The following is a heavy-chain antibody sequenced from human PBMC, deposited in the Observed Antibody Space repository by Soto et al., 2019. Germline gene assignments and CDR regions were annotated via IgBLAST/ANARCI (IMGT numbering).Heavy chain of an antibody. J-gene: IGHJ4*02. CDR2: IYNSGST. V-gene: IGHV4-31*03. CDR3: ARGGQYYDNSGFSYYFHY. CDR1: GGSISSGGDY. D-gene: IGHD3-22*01. Sequence: QVQLQESGPGLVKPSQTLSLTCTVSGGSISSGGDYWSWIRQHPGKGLEWMGYIYNSGSTYYNPSLKSRFTISVATSKNQFSLKLSSVTAADTAVYYCARGGQYYDNSGFSYYFHYWGQGTLVTVSS.